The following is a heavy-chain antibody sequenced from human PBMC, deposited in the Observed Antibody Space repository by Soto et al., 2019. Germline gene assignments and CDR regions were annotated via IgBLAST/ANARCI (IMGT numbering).Heavy chain of an antibody. CDR3: AASPEVEVAAAMPRTWFDP. J-gene: IGHJ5*02. D-gene: IGHD2-15*01. CDR1: GFTFSSSA. CDR2: IVVGSGYT. Sequence: ASVKVSCKASGFTFSSSAIQWVRQTRGERLEWMGWIVVGSGYTNYPRKFQGRVTITRDTSTKTAYMELSSLRFEDTALYYCAASPEVEVAAAMPRTWFDPWGQGTLVTVSS. V-gene: IGHV1-58*02.